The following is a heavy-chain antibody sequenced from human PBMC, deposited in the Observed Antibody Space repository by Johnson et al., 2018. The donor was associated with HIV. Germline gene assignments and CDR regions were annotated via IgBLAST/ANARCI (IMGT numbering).Heavy chain of an antibody. D-gene: IGHD4-11*01. CDR3: ARSYSTSWNASDI. V-gene: IGHV3-30-3*01. J-gene: IGHJ3*02. CDR1: GFTFSSHA. CDR2: ISFDGNNK. Sequence: QMLLVESGGGVVQPGRSLRLSCAASGFTFSSHAMHWVRQAPGKGLEWVSVISFDGNNKFKADSVKGRFTISRDNSKNTLYLQMNSLRAEDTAVYYCARSYSTSWNASDIWGQGTMVTVSS.